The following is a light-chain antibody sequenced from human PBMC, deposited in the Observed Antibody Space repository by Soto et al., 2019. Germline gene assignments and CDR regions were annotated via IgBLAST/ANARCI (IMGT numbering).Light chain of an antibody. Sequence: QSVLTQPPSVSGAPGQRVTISCTGSSSNIGAGYDVHWYQQLPGTAPKLLIYGNSNRPSGVPDRFSGSKSGTSASLAITGLQAEDEADYYCQSYDCSLRVVGTGTKVT. V-gene: IGLV1-40*01. CDR2: GNS. J-gene: IGLJ1*01. CDR3: QSYDCSLRV. CDR1: SSNIGAGYD.